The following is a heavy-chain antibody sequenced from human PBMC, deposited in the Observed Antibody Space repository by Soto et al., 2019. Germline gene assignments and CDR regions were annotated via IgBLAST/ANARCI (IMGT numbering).Heavy chain of an antibody. J-gene: IGHJ3*02. CDR2: IYYSGST. D-gene: IGHD1-26*01. V-gene: IGHV4-59*01. CDR1: GGSISSYY. CDR3: ARSGIILGAATFWENFDAFDI. Sequence: SETLSLTCTVSGGSISSYYWSWIRQPPGKGLEWIGYIYYSGSTNYNPSLKSRVTISVDTSKNQFSLKLSSVTAADTAVYYCARSGIILGAATFWENFDAFDIWGQGTMVTVSS.